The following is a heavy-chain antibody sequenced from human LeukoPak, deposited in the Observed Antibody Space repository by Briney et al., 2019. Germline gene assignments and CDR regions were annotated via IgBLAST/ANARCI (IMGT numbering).Heavy chain of an antibody. CDR2: IKQDGSEK. CDR1: GFTFSSYW. V-gene: IGHV3-7*03. J-gene: IGHJ4*02. D-gene: IGHD3-9*01. CDR3: ARGCYDILTGYYKAHYFDY. Sequence: GGSLRLSCAASGFTFSSYWMSWVRQAPGRGLEWVANIKQDGSEKYYVDSVKGRFTISRDNAKNSLYLQMNSLRAEDTAVYYCARGCYDILTGYYKAHYFDYWGQGTLVTVSS.